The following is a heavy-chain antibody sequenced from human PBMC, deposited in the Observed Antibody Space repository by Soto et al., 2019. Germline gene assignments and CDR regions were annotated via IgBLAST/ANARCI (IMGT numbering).Heavy chain of an antibody. CDR2: ISWNSGNI. CDR1: GFSFGDYG. D-gene: IGHD3-3*01. V-gene: IGHV3-9*01. CDR3: VKDGLTSVFGLVHDGSDI. Sequence: EVQLVESGGGLVQPGRSLRLSCVASGFSFGDYGMHWVRQPPGRGPEWVSGISWNSGNIGYAETVKGRFTISRDNAKNSLYLQMNSLRAEDTALYYCVKDGLTSVFGLVHDGSDIWGHGTMVTVSS. J-gene: IGHJ3*02.